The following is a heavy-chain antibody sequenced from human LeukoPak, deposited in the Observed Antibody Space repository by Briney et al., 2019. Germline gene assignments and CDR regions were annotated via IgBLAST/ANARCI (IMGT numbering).Heavy chain of an antibody. CDR3: ARGKDASGTTAFEI. Sequence: ASVKVPCKTSAYTLSGYYMHWVRQAPGQGLEWMGWINPDCGATLYAQKFQGRVTLTRDTSINTAYMEVSRLTSDDTAVYYCARGKDASGTTAFEIWGQGTMVTVSS. V-gene: IGHV1-2*02. CDR2: INPDCGAT. J-gene: IGHJ3*02. D-gene: IGHD1-1*01. CDR1: AYTLSGYY.